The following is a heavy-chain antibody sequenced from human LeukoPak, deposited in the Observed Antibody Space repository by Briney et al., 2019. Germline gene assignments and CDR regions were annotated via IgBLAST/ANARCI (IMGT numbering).Heavy chain of an antibody. CDR2: IYYSGST. V-gene: IGHV4-39*01. D-gene: IGHD2-15*01. CDR3: ASFYCSGGSCYQYFSYYYMDV. J-gene: IGHJ6*03. CDR1: GGSISSRSYY. Sequence: SETLSLTCTVSGGSISSRSYYWGWIRQPPGKGLERIGSIYYSGSTYYNPSLQSRVTISVDTSKNQFSLKLNSVTAADTAVYYCASFYCSGGSCYQYFSYYYMDVWGKGTTVTISS.